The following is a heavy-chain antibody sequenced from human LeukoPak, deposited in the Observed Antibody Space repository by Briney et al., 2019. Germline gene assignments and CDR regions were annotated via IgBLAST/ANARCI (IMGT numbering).Heavy chain of an antibody. CDR3: AGYVVVIDY. CDR1: GYSISSGYY. CDR2: IYHSGST. Sequence: PSETLSLTCAVSGYSISSGYYWGWIRQPPGKGLEWIGSIYHSGSTYYNPSLKSRVTISVDTSKNQFPLKLSSVTAADTAVYYCAGYVVVIDYWGQGTLVTVSS. D-gene: IGHD2-21*01. J-gene: IGHJ4*02. V-gene: IGHV4-38-2*01.